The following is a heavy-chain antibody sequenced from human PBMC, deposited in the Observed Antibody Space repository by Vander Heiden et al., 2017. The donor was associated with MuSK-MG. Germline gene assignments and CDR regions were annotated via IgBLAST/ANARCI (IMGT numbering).Heavy chain of an antibody. CDR2: VFSVDQE. J-gene: IGHJ6*02. CDR3: ARSPGLSTGVGLDV. CDR1: GFSLNRMG. Sequence: QVTLKESGPVMVKPTETLTLTCTVSGFSLNRMGVSWVRQHPGKALEWLAHVFSVDQESDSTSLTARLTISKDTSRGQVVLTMTNLDPLDTGTYYGARSPGLSTGVGLDVWGQGTTVTVSS. V-gene: IGHV2-26*01.